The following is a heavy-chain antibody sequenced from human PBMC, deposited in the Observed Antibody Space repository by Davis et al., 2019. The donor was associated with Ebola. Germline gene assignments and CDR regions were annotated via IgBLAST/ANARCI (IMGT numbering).Heavy chain of an antibody. CDR2: IYSGGSI. Sequence: GESLKISCAASGFTVSSNYMSWVRQAPGKGLEWVSVIYSGGSIYYADSVKGRFTISRDNAKNSLYLQMNSLRAEDTAVYYCARGTMVQGGTLTYYYGMDVWGQGTTVTVSS. J-gene: IGHJ6*02. V-gene: IGHV3-66*01. CDR1: GFTVSSNY. CDR3: ARGTMVQGGTLTYYYGMDV. D-gene: IGHD3-10*01.